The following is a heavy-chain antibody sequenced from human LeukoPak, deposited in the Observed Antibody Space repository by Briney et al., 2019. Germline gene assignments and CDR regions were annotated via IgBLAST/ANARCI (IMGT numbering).Heavy chain of an antibody. CDR3: ARTRSYYYDSSGYNWFDP. J-gene: IGHJ5*02. V-gene: IGHV2-70*04. CDR1: GFSLSTSGMR. D-gene: IGHD3-22*01. Sequence: SGPALVKPTQTLTLTCTFSGFSLSTSGMRVSWIRQPPGKALERLARIDWDDDKFYSTSLKTRLTISKDTSKNQVVLTMTNMDPVDTATYYCARTRSYYYDSSGYNWFDPWGQGTLVTVSS. CDR2: IDWDDDK.